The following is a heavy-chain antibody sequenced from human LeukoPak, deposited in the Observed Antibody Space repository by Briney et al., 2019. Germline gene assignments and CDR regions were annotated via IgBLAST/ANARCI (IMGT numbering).Heavy chain of an antibody. CDR1: GFTFSSYD. CDR3: ARAARNRYYYGSGSYFDY. J-gene: IGHJ4*02. V-gene: IGHV3-13*01. CDR2: IGTAGDT. D-gene: IGHD3-10*01. Sequence: GGSLRLSCAASGFTFSSYDMHWVRQATGKGLEWVSAIGTAGDTYYPGSVKGRFTISRENAKNSLYLQMNSLRAGDTAVYYCARAARNRYYYGSGSYFDYWGQGTLVTVSS.